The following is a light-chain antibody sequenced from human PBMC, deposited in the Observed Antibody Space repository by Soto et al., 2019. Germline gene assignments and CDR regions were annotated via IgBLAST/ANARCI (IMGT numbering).Light chain of an antibody. CDR2: GAS. J-gene: IGKJ4*01. CDR3: QHYGTTTLT. V-gene: IGKV3-20*01. Sequence: EIVFTQSPGTLSLSPGERATLSCRASQSVSSSYFAWYQQKPGQAPRLLIYGASSRETGIPDRFSGSGAGTEFTLTIDRLEPEDFAVYHCQHYGTTTLTFGGGTKVDIK. CDR1: QSVSSSY.